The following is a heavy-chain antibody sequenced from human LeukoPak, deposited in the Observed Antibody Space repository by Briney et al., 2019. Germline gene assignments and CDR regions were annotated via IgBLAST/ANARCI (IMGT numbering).Heavy chain of an antibody. CDR1: GFTFSGYA. V-gene: IGHV3-23*01. CDR2: ISDNSGNT. CDR3: ARCLYSSVYYYDAFDI. Sequence: PGGSLRLSCTASGFTFSGYAMSWVRQAPGQGLEWLAAISDNSGNTNYADSVKGRFTITRDNSKNTLYMQMNRLRAEDTAVSYCARCLYSSVYYYDAFDIWGQGTMVTVSS. D-gene: IGHD3-22*01. J-gene: IGHJ3*02.